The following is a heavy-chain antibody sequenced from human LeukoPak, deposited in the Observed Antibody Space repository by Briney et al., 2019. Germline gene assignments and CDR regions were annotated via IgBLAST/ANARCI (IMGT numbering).Heavy chain of an antibody. CDR1: GGSISSYY. V-gene: IGHV4-4*07. CDR2: IYTSGST. Sequence: ASETLSLTCTVSGGSISSYYWSWIRQPPGKGLEWIGRIYTSGSTNYNPSLKSRVTMSVDTSKNQFSLKLSSVTAADTAVYYCASVPDYGDYFDYWGQGTLVTVSS. J-gene: IGHJ4*02. CDR3: ASVPDYGDYFDY. D-gene: IGHD4-17*01.